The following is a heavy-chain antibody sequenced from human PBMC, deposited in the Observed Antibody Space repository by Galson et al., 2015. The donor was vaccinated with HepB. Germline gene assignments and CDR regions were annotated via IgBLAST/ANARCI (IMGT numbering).Heavy chain of an antibody. CDR3: ARDLGAMAGRISQAWGSYLDY. Sequence: SLRLSCAASGYTFSSYAMHWVRQAPGKGLEWVAVISYDGSDKYYADSVKGRFTISRDNSKNTLYLQMNSLRAEDTAVYYCARDLGAMAGRISQAWGSYLDYWGQGTLVTVSS. D-gene: IGHD6-19*01. J-gene: IGHJ4*02. CDR1: GYTFSSYA. CDR2: ISYDGSDK. V-gene: IGHV3-30*04.